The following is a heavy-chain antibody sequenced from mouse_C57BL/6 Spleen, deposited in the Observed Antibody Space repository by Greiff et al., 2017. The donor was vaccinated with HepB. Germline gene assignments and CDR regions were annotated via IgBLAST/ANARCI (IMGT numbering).Heavy chain of an antibody. V-gene: IGHV1-26*01. J-gene: IGHJ4*01. D-gene: IGHD2-4*01. CDR1: GYTFTDYY. CDR3: ARYDIYYDYDDAMDY. Sequence: EVQLQQSGPELVKPGASVKISCKASGYTFTDYYMNWVKQSHGKSLEWIGDINPNNGGTSYNQKFKGKATLTVDKSSSTAYMELRSLTSEDSAVYYCARYDIYYDYDDAMDYWGQGTSVTVSS. CDR2: INPNNGGT.